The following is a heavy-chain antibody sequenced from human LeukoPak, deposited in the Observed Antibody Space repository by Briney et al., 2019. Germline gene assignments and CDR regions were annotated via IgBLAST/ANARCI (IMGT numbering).Heavy chain of an antibody. V-gene: IGHV4-59*01. D-gene: IGHD6-13*01. Sequence: SETLSLTCTVSGGSISSYYWSWIRQPPGKGLEWTGYIYYSGSTNYNPSLKSRVTISVDTSKNQFSLKLSSVTAADTAVYYCARESSSSWYGNWFDPWGQGTLVTVSS. J-gene: IGHJ5*02. CDR2: IYYSGST. CDR1: GGSISSYY. CDR3: ARESSSSWYGNWFDP.